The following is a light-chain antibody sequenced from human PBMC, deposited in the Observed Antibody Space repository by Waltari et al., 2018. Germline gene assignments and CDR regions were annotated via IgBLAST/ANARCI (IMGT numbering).Light chain of an antibody. CDR2: DSN. J-gene: IGLJ1*01. Sequence: QSVLTQPPSVSAAPGQKVTISCSGGGSNVGINYVSWYQQLPGTAPKLLIYDSNKRPSGIPDRFSGSQSGTSATLGITGLQTGDEADYYCGTWDDSLSAEVFGTGTKVTVL. CDR3: GTWDDSLSAEV. V-gene: IGLV1-51*01. CDR1: GSNVGINY.